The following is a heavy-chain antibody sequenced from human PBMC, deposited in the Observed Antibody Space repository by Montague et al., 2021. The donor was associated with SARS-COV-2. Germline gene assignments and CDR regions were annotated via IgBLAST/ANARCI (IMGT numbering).Heavy chain of an antibody. Sequence: PALVKPTQSLTLTCSFSGFSLTTPGVGVGWVRQPPGKALEWLALIYWDGDTRYSPSLRGRLTITKDTSKNRVVLRMTNMDPADTATYYCARNGVEPRGSGRYYSGNWLDHWGQGTLVTVSS. CDR2: IYWDGDT. D-gene: IGHD3-10*01. CDR3: ARNGVEPRGSGRYYSGNWLDH. J-gene: IGHJ5*02. CDR1: GFSLTTPGVG. V-gene: IGHV2-5*02.